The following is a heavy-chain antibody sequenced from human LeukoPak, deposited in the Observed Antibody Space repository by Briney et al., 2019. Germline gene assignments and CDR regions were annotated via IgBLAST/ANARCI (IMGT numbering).Heavy chain of an antibody. D-gene: IGHD6-19*01. CDR2: FYSGGGT. J-gene: IGHJ4*02. V-gene: IGHV3-53*01. CDR3: ARGYSSGWYGGY. Sequence: GGSLRLSCAASGFTVSNYYMSWVRQAPGKGLEWVSVFYSGGGTYYADSVKGRFTISRDNSKNTLYLQTNSLRAEDTAVYYCARGYSSGWYGGYWGQGTLVTVSS. CDR1: GFTVSNYY.